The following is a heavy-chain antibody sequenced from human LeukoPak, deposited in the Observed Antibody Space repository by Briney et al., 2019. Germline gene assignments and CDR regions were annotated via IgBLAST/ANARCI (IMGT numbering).Heavy chain of an antibody. V-gene: IGHV7-4-1*02. J-gene: IGHJ6*02. D-gene: IGHD4-23*01. Sequence: GASVKVSCKASGYTFTSYAMNWVRQAPGQGLEWMGWINTNTGNPTYAQGFTGRFVFPLDTSVSTAYLQISSLKAEDTAVYYCARDKVVTPSPLYYGMDVWGQGTTVTVSS. CDR2: INTNTGNP. CDR3: ARDKVVTPSPLYYGMDV. CDR1: GYTFTSYA.